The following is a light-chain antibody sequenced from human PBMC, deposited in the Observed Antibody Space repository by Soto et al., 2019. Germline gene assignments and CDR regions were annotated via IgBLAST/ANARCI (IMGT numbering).Light chain of an antibody. CDR3: TSFAGNFNVV. V-gene: IGLV2-8*01. CDR2: EVT. Sequence: QSALTQPPSASGSPGQSVTISCTGTSSDIGGYNYVSWYQKPPGKAPKLMIYEVTKRPSGVPDRFSGSKSGNTASLTVSGLQAEYEADYYCTSFAGNFNVVFGGGTQLTVL. CDR1: SSDIGGYNY. J-gene: IGLJ7*01.